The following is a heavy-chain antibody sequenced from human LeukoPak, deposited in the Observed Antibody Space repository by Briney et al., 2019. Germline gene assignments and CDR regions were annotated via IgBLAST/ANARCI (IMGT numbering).Heavy chain of an antibody. CDR3: ARDRYSSGWYGFDY. Sequence: PSETLSLTCTVSGGSVRGNSWSWIRQSPGKGLEWVGYVYHSGTTNYNPSLSSRVTISVDTSKNQFSLKLSSVTAADTAVYYCARDRYSSGWYGFDYWGQGTLVTVSS. J-gene: IGHJ4*02. V-gene: IGHV4-59*02. CDR1: GGSVRGNS. CDR2: VYHSGTT. D-gene: IGHD6-19*01.